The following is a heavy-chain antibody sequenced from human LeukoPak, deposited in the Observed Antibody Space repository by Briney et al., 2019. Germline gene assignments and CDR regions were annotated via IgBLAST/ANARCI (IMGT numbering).Heavy chain of an antibody. Sequence: GGSLRLSCAASGFTFDDYTMHWVRQAPGKGLEWVSLISWDGGSTYYADSVKGRFTISRDNSKNSLYLQMNSLRAEDTAVYYCARMRIAAAGPPSDYWGQGTPGPVSS. D-gene: IGHD6-13*01. J-gene: IGHJ4*02. CDR2: ISWDGGST. CDR3: ARMRIAAAGPPSDY. V-gene: IGHV3-43*01. CDR1: GFTFDDYT.